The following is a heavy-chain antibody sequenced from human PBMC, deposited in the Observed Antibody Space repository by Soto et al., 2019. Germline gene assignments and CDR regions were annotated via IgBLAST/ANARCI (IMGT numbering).Heavy chain of an antibody. CDR1: GGSISRGGYY. V-gene: IGHV4-31*03. D-gene: IGHD5-12*01. CDR3: ARGADDSGYYSYFDY. J-gene: IGHJ4*02. Sequence: QVQLQESGPGLVKPSQTLSLTCTVSGGSISRGGYYWSWIRQHPGKGLEWIGYIYYSESTRYNPSLKSRVTISVDTSKNQFSLKLTSVTAADTAVYSCARGADDSGYYSYFDYWGQGTLVTVSS. CDR2: IYYSEST.